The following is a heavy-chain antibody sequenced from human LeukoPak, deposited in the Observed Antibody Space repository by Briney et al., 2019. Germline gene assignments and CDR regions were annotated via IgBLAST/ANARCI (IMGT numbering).Heavy chain of an antibody. D-gene: IGHD1-26*01. V-gene: IGHV4-4*07. J-gene: IGHJ4*02. CDR1: GGSISNY. Sequence: SETLSLTCTVSGGSISNYWTWFRQPAGKGLEWIGRIYSSGSTNYNPSLKSRVTMSVDTSKNQFSLKLSSVTAADTAVYYCARENSGSYREFDYWGQGTLVTVSS. CDR3: ARENSGSYREFDY. CDR2: IYSSGST.